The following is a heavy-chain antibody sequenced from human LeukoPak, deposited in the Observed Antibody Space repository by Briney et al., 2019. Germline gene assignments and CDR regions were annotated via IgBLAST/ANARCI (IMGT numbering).Heavy chain of an antibody. D-gene: IGHD2-2*02. CDR2: ISYDGSNK. Sequence: PGRSLRLSCAASGFTFSSYAMHWVRQAPGKGLEWVAVISYDGSNKYYADSVKGRFTISRDNSKNTLYLQMNSLRAEDTAVYYCARVPGYCSSTSCYTGKALDYYYYMDVWGKGTTVTVSS. V-gene: IGHV3-30-3*01. CDR1: GFTFSSYA. CDR3: ARVPGYCSSTSCYTGKALDYYYYMDV. J-gene: IGHJ6*03.